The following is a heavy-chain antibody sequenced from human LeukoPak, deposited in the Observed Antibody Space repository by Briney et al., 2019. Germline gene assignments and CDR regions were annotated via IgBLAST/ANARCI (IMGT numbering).Heavy chain of an antibody. D-gene: IGHD6-6*01. V-gene: IGHV5-51*01. CDR3: ARLIAARPGLRPYYYYYMDV. Sequence: GESLKISCKGSGYSFTSYWIGWVRQMPGKGLEWMGIIYPGDSDTRYSPSFQGQVTISADKSISTAYLQWSSLKASDTAMYYCARLIAARPGLRPYYYYYMDVWGKGTTVTVSS. CDR2: IYPGDSDT. CDR1: GYSFTSYW. J-gene: IGHJ6*03.